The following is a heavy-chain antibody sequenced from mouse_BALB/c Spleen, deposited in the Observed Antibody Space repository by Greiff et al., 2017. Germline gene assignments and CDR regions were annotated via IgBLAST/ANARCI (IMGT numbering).Heavy chain of an antibody. Sequence: EVKVVESGGGLVQPGGSLRLSCATSGFTFTAYYMSWVRQPPGKALEWLGFIRNKANGYTTEYSASVKGRFSISRDNSQSILYLQMNTLRAEDSATYYCARENYYGSSFAYWGQGTLVTVSA. CDR3: ARENYYGSSFAY. CDR1: GFTFTAYY. CDR2: IRNKANGYTT. D-gene: IGHD1-1*01. J-gene: IGHJ3*01. V-gene: IGHV7-3*02.